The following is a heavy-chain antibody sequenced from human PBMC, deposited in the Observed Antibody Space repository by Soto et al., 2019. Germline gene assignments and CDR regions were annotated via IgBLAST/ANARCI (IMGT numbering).Heavy chain of an antibody. Sequence: LCGGSISSGDYYWSWIRQPPGKGLEWIGYIYYSGSTYYNPSLKSRVTISVDTSKNQFSLKLSSVTAADTAVYYCARDQVVLRFLEWLNYGMDVWGQGTTVTVSS. CDR3: ARDQVVLRFLEWLNYGMDV. J-gene: IGHJ6*02. CDR1: GGSISSGDYY. D-gene: IGHD3-3*01. CDR2: IYYSGST. V-gene: IGHV4-30-4*01.